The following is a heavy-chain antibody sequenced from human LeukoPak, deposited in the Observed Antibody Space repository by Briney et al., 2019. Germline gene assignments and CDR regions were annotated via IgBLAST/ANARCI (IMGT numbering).Heavy chain of an antibody. CDR1: GFTFSSYS. D-gene: IGHD2-2*02. CDR2: ISDSGGTI. V-gene: IGHV3-48*04. Sequence: PGGSLTLSCAASGFTFSSYSMNWVRQAPGKGLEWVSFISDSGGTIYYADSMKGRFTISRDNAEKSLYLQMNSLRAEDTAVYYCARSSSASCYTYWGQGTLATVSS. J-gene: IGHJ4*02. CDR3: ARSSSASCYTY.